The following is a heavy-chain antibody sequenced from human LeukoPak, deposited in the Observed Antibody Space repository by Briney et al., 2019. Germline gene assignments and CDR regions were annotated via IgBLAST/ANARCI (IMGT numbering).Heavy chain of an antibody. CDR1: GFTFSSYG. Sequence: GGSLRLSCAASGFTFSSYGMHWVRQAPGKGLEWVTVISYDGSNKYYADSVKGRFTISRDNAKNSLYLQMNSLRAEDTALYYCAKDIGDRMGGDIWGQGTMVTVSS. D-gene: IGHD3-16*01. J-gene: IGHJ3*02. CDR3: AKDIGDRMGGDI. V-gene: IGHV3-30*18. CDR2: ISYDGSNK.